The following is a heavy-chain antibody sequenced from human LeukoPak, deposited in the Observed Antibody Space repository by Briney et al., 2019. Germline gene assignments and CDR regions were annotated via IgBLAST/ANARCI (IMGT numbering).Heavy chain of an antibody. D-gene: IGHD6-13*01. CDR2: INPNSGGT. CDR3: ARETQQQLVARVGWFDP. Sequence: GASVKVSCKASGYTFTGYYMLWVRQAPGQGLEWMGWINPNSGGTNYAQKFQGRVTMTRDTSISTAYMELSRLRSDDTAAYYCARETQQQLVARVGWFDPWGQGTLVTVSS. CDR1: GYTFTGYY. J-gene: IGHJ5*02. V-gene: IGHV1-2*02.